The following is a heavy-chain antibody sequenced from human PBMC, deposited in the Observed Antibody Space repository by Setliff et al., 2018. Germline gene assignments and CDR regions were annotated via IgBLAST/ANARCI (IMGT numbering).Heavy chain of an antibody. Sequence: GGSLRLSCAASGFTFSSYSMNWVRQAPGKGLEWVSYISSSGSTIYYADSVKGRFTISRDNARNSVYLQMNSLRAEDAAVYYCATSDWYAAFDHWGQGTQVTVSS. CDR1: GFTFSSYS. V-gene: IGHV3-48*04. CDR3: ATSDWYAAFDH. CDR2: ISSSGSTI. D-gene: IGHD6-19*01. J-gene: IGHJ4*02.